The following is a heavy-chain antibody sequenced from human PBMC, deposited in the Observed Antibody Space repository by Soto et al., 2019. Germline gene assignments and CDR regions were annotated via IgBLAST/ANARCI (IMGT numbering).Heavy chain of an antibody. D-gene: IGHD1-26*01. CDR2: IVVVSGST. J-gene: IGHJ6*02. CDR3: SADHPHMAMGWPV. Sequence: QMQLVQSAAEVREPGTSVRVSCRASGVDFGSYGIQFLRQTRGRGLEWIGWIVVVSGSTNYERQFQGRVAISRDMSSSTAYLDLYDLKSDDTAVYFCSADHPHMAMGWPVWGQGTTVTVSS. V-gene: IGHV1-58*02. CDR1: GVDFGSYG.